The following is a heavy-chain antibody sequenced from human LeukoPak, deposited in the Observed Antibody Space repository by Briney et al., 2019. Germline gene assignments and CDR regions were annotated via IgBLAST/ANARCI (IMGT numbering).Heavy chain of an antibody. D-gene: IGHD1-26*01. Sequence: GGSLRLSCAASGFTFSDCYMSWIRQAPGKGLEWVSYISSSGNTIYYADSVKGRFTISRDNAKSSLYLQMNSLRAEDTAVYYCARDIGYFDYWGQGTLVTVSS. CDR1: GFTFSDCY. V-gene: IGHV3-11*04. CDR2: ISSSGNTI. CDR3: ARDIGYFDY. J-gene: IGHJ4*02.